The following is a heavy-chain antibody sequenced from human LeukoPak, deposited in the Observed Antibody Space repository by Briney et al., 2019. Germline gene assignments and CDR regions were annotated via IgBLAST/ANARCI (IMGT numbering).Heavy chain of an antibody. CDR3: ASWSGYPIQDFDY. Sequence: SETLSLTCTVSGGSISSSSYYWGWIRQPPGKGLEWIGSIYYSGSTYYNPSLKSRVTISVDTSKNQFSLKLSSVTAADTAVYYCASWSGYPIQDFDYWGQGTLVTVSS. D-gene: IGHD3-3*01. CDR1: GGSISSSSYY. V-gene: IGHV4-39*01. CDR2: IYYSGST. J-gene: IGHJ4*02.